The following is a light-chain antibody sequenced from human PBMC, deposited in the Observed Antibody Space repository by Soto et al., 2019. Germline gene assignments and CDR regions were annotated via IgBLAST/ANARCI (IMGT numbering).Light chain of an antibody. CDR2: EAS. CDR1: QSIGTW. CDR3: QQYDDYSAT. V-gene: IGKV1-5*01. J-gene: IGKJ1*01. Sequence: DIHMTQSPSTLSASVGDRVTITCRASQSIGTWLAWYQQKPGKAPKLLIYEASNLESGVPSRFSGSGSGTEFTHTINSLQPDDFATFYCQQYDDYSATFGQGTKVE.